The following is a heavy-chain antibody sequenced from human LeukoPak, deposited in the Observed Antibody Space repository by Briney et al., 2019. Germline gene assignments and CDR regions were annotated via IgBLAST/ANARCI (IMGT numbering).Heavy chain of an antibody. D-gene: IGHD3-10*01. CDR3: ASFPYYGSGSYPSHDY. J-gene: IGHJ4*02. V-gene: IGHV1-18*01. Sequence: ASVKVCCKASGYTFTSYGISWVRQAPGQGLEWMGWISAYNGNTNYAQKLQGRVTMTTDTSTSTAYMELRSLRSDDTAVYYCASFPYYGSGSYPSHDYWGQGTLVTVSS. CDR1: GYTFTSYG. CDR2: ISAYNGNT.